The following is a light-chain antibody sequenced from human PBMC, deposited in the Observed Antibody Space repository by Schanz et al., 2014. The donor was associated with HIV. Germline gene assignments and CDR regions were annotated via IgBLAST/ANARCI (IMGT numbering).Light chain of an antibody. CDR2: DVN. J-gene: IGLJ2*01. V-gene: IGLV2-14*03. CDR3: CSYAGSSTPVV. CDR1: SSDIGAYNY. Sequence: QSALIQPASVSGSPGQSITISCTGTSSDIGAYNYVSWYQQHPGKAPKLMIYDVNIRPSGVSHRFSGAKSGNTASLTISGLQAEDEADYYCCSYAGSSTPVVFGGGTKLTVL.